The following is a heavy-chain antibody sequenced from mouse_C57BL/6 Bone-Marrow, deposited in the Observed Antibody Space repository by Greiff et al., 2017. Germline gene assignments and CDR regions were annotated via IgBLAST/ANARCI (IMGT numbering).Heavy chain of an antibody. CDR2: IDPNSGGT. D-gene: IGHD2-3*01. V-gene: IGHV1-72*01. Sequence: QVQLQQPGAELVKPGASVKLSCKASGYTFTSYWMHWVKQRPGRGLEWIGRIDPNSGGTKYNEKFKSKATLTVDKPSSTAYMHLGSLTSEDSAVDVCARGMGCSDWYFDVWGTGTTVTVSS. CDR1: GYTFTSYW. CDR3: ARGMGCSDWYFDV. J-gene: IGHJ1*03.